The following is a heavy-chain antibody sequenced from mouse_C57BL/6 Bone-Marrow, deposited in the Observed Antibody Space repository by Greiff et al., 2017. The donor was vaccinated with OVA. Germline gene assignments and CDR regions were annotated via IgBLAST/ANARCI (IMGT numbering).Heavy chain of an antibody. CDR2: IWSGGST. J-gene: IGHJ2*01. D-gene: IGHD4-1*01. CDR1: GFSLTSYG. V-gene: IGHV2-2*01. Sequence: QVQLQQSGPGLVQPSQSLSLTCTVSGFSLTSYGVHWVRQSPGKGLEWLGVIWSGGSTDYNAAFISRLSISKDNSKSQVFFKMNSLQADDTAIYYCASGKGCDYWGQGTTLTVSS. CDR3: ASGKGCDY.